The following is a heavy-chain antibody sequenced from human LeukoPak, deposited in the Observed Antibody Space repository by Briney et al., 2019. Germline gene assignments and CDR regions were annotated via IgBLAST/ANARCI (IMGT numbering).Heavy chain of an antibody. CDR3: ARVPYCGGDCYSGDNRFDP. CDR1: GYTFTSYG. D-gene: IGHD2-21*02. J-gene: IGHJ5*02. CDR2: ISAYNGNT. V-gene: IGHV1-18*01. Sequence: ASVKVSCTASGYTFTSYGISWVRQAPGQGLEWMGWISAYNGNTNYAQKLQGRVTMTTDTSTSTAYMELRSLRSDDTAVYYCARVPYCGGDCYSGDNRFDPWGQGTLVTVSS.